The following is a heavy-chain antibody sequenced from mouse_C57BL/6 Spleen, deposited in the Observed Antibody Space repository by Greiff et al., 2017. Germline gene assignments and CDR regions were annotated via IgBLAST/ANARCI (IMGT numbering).Heavy chain of an antibody. CDR2: IDPANGNT. V-gene: IGHV14-3*01. Sequence: EVKLQESVAELVRPGASVKLSCTASGFNIKNTYMHWVKQRPEQGLEWIGRIDPANGNTKYAPKFQGKATLTADTSTNTAYLQLSSLTSEDTAIYYYARGGDYDRDCDYWGQGTTLTVSS. J-gene: IGHJ2*01. CDR3: ARGGDYDRDCDY. D-gene: IGHD2-4*01. CDR1: GFNIKNTY.